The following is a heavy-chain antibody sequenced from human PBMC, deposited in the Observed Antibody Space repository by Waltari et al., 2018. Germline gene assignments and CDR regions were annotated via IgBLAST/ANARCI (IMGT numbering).Heavy chain of an antibody. CDR1: GYTFTSYY. Sequence: QVQLVQSGAEVKKPGASVKVSCKASGYTFTSYYMHWGRQAPGQGLEWMGIINPSGGSTSYAQKFQGRVTMTRDTSTSTVYMELSSLRSEDTAVYYCARVLGTALFDYWGQGTLVTVSS. J-gene: IGHJ4*02. CDR2: INPSGGST. CDR3: ARVLGTALFDY. V-gene: IGHV1-46*01. D-gene: IGHD2-21*02.